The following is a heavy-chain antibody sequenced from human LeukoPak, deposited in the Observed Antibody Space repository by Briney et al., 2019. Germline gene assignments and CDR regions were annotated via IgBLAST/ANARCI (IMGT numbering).Heavy chain of an antibody. CDR3: ARERGSFYDY. D-gene: IGHD1-26*01. CDR2: ISSSSSHT. CDR1: GFTFSDYY. Sequence: AGGSLRLSCAASGFTFSDYYMSWIRQAPGKGLEWVSYISSSSSHTNYADSVKGRFTISRDNAKNSLYLQMNSPRAEDTAVYYCARERGSFYDYWGQGTLVTVSS. V-gene: IGHV3-11*05. J-gene: IGHJ4*02.